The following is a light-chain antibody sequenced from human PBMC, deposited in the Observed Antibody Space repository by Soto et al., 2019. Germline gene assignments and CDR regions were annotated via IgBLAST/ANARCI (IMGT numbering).Light chain of an antibody. CDR1: SSDVGSYDY. J-gene: IGLJ1*01. V-gene: IGLV2-14*03. CDR2: DVN. Sequence: QSVLTQPASVSGFPGQSITFSCTGTSSDVGSYDYVSWHQQHPGKAPKLIIYDVNNRPSGVPSRFSGSKSGNTASLIISGLQTEDEADYYCCAYSTSGTHVFGTGTKVTVL. CDR3: CAYSTSGTHV.